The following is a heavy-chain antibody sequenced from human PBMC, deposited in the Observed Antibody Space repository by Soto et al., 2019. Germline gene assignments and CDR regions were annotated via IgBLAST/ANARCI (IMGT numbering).Heavy chain of an antibody. CDR2: IYYSGST. CDR3: ARRYGGNFDY. Sequence: SETLSLTCTVSGGSISSGNYYWAWVRQPPGTGLEWIGSIYYSGSTNYNPSLKSRVTISVDTSKNQFSLKLSSVTAADTAVYYCARRYGGNFDYWGQGTLVTVSS. V-gene: IGHV4-39*07. CDR1: GGSISSGNYY. J-gene: IGHJ4*02. D-gene: IGHD3-16*01.